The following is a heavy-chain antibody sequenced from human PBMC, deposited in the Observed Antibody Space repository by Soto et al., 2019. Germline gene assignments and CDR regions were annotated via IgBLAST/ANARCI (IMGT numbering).Heavy chain of an antibody. V-gene: IGHV3-23*01. D-gene: IGHD5-18*01. CDR1: GFPFSSYA. CDR3: AKGVSQYTPLALFDY. Sequence: EVQLLESGGGLVRPGGSLRLSCAASGFPFSSYAMSWFRQAPGKRLEWVSTISGSDGRTYSTDSIKGRFTISGDNSRNTANLQMNSMRVEDTAVYYCAKGVSQYTPLALFDYWGRGTLVNVSS. J-gene: IGHJ4*02. CDR2: ISGSDGRT.